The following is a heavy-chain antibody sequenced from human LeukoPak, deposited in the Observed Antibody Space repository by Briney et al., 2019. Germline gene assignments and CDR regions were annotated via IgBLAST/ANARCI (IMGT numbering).Heavy chain of an antibody. Sequence: SETLSLTCTVSGGSISSSSYYWGWIRQPPGKGLEWIGSIYYSGSTYYNPSLKSRVTISVDTSKNQFSLKLSSVTAADTAVYYCARSTYYDFWSGYSGPYYYYYMDVWGKGTTVTVSS. CDR1: GGSISSSSYY. CDR3: ARSTYYDFWSGYSGPYYYYYMDV. V-gene: IGHV4-39*01. D-gene: IGHD3-3*01. CDR2: IYYSGST. J-gene: IGHJ6*03.